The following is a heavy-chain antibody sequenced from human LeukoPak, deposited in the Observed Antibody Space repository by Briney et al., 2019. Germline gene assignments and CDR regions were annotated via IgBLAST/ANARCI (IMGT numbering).Heavy chain of an antibody. CDR2: ISGSGGST. CDR3: AKGSDYDILTGYYLDN. J-gene: IGHJ4*02. D-gene: IGHD3-9*01. Sequence: GGSLRLSCAASGFIFSSYAMSGVRQAPGKGLEWVSAISGSGGSTYYADSVKGRFTISRDNSKNTLYLQMNSLRAEDTAVYYCAKGSDYDILTGYYLDNWVQGTLVTVSS. V-gene: IGHV3-23*01. CDR1: GFIFSSYA.